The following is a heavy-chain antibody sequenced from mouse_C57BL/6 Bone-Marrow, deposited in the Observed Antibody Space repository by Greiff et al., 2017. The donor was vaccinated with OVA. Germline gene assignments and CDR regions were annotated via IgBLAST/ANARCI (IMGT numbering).Heavy chain of an antibody. CDR2: INPSSGYT. Sequence: QVQLQQSGAELAKPGASVKLSCKASGYTFTSYWMHWVKQRPGQGLEWIGYINPSSGYTRYNQKFKDKATLTADNSSSTAYMQLSSLTSEDSAVYYCAKKFLLMTTVVDYGGQGTTLTVSA. D-gene: IGHD1-1*01. J-gene: IGHJ2*01. CDR1: GYTFTSYW. CDR3: AKKFLLMTTVVDY. V-gene: IGHV1-7*01.